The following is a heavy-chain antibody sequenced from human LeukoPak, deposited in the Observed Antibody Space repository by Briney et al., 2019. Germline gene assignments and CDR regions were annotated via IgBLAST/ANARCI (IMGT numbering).Heavy chain of an antibody. D-gene: IGHD3-3*01. J-gene: IGHJ4*02. CDR1: GFTFSSYS. CDR2: ISSSSSYI. Sequence: PGGSLRLSCAASGFTFSSYSMNWVRQAPGKGLEWVSSISSSSSYIYYADSVKGRFTISRDNAKNSLYLQMNSLRAEDTAVYYCARGDFWSGYEDGYWGQGTLVTVSS. V-gene: IGHV3-21*01. CDR3: ARGDFWSGYEDGY.